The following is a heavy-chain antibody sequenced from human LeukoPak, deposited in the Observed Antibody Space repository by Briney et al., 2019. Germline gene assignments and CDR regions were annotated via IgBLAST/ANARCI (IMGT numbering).Heavy chain of an antibody. J-gene: IGHJ5*02. V-gene: IGHV4-59*01. CDR2: ISYSGST. CDR1: GDFIRSYH. Sequence: SETLSLTCSVSGDFIRSYHWSWIRQPPGKGLEWIGYISYSGSTKYNPSLKSRVSISVDTSKNQFSLNLTSVTAADTAVYYCARDQSLWTGYYIWNYFDPWGQGTLVTVSS. D-gene: IGHD3/OR15-3a*01. CDR3: ARDQSLWTGYYIWNYFDP.